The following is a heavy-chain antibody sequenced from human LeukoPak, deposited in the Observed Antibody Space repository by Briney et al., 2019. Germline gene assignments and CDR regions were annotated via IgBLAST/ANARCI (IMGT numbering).Heavy chain of an antibody. CDR3: ARGHSVGYYYFEY. Sequence: GGSLRLSCAASGFTFSTYTMHWVRQAPGKGLEWVSIISLDGSNEYYADSVRGRFAISRDNSKNTLYLQMDSLRAEDTAVYYCARGHSVGYYYFEYWGQGTLVTVSS. CDR2: ISLDGSNE. V-gene: IGHV3-30*09. D-gene: IGHD3-22*01. CDR1: GFTFSTYT. J-gene: IGHJ4*02.